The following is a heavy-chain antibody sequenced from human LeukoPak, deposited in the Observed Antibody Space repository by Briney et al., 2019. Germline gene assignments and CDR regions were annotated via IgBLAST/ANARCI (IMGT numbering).Heavy chain of an antibody. CDR3: ARSPAEPPYYFDY. D-gene: IGHD2-2*01. V-gene: IGHV4-39*01. J-gene: IGHJ4*02. CDR2: IYYSGST. CDR1: GGSISSSSYY. Sequence: PSETLSLTCTVSGGSISSSSYYWGWIRQPPGKGLEWIGSIYYSGSTYYNPSLKSRVTISVDTSKNQFSLKLSSVTAADTAVYYCARSPAEPPYYFDYWGQGTLVTVSS.